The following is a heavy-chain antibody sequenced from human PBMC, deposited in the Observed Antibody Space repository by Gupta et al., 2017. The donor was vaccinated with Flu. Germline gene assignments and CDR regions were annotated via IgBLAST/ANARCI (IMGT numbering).Heavy chain of an antibody. CDR1: GFSFRDYW. D-gene: IGHD3-10*01. CDR3: STKRGRQQFNS. V-gene: IGHV3-7*01. CDR2: ILQAVTTE. J-gene: IGHJ5*01. Sequence: RLSCAASGFSFRDYWMHWVRQAPGKGLEWVATILQAVTTESYVDSLKGRFTVSRDNSNNSLYLPMDSLGAQDTAAYFASTKRGRQQFNSWG.